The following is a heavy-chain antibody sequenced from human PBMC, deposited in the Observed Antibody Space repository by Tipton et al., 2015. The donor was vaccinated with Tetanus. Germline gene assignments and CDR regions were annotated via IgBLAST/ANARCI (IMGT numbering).Heavy chain of an antibody. CDR2: INYSGTT. CDR3: ARANFDSSKKGPFDS. CDR1: GGSFSGYY. V-gene: IGHV4-34*01. J-gene: IGHJ4*02. Sequence: GLVKPSETLSLTCAVYGGSFSGYYWNWIRQPPGKGLEWIGEINYSGTTNYNPSLKSRVTMSVDTSKNQFSLQLTSVTAADTAVYFCARANFDSSKKGPFDSWGQGILVIVSA. D-gene: IGHD3-3*01.